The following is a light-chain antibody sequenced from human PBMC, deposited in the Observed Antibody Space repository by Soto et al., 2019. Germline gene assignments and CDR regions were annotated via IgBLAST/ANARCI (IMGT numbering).Light chain of an antibody. CDR3: QTWGTGPWV. V-gene: IGLV4-69*01. CDR2: INSDGSH. CDR1: SGHSSYA. Sequence: QSVLTQSPSASASLGASVRLTCTLSSGHSSYAIAWHQQQPEKGPRYLMKINSDGSHRKGDGIPDRFSGSSSGDERYLTISSLQSEDEADYYCQTWGTGPWVFGGGTKLTVL. J-gene: IGLJ3*02.